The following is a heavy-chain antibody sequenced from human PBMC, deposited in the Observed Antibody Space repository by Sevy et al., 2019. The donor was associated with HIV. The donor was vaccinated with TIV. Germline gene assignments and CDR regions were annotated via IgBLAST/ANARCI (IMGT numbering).Heavy chain of an antibody. Sequence: GGSLRLSCAASGFTFSSYWMSWVSQAPGKGLEWVANIKQDGSEKYYVDSVKGRFTISRDNAKNSLYLQMNSLRAEDTAVYYCAREGDGYNLGYYYYYMDVWGKGTTVTVSS. J-gene: IGHJ6*03. D-gene: IGHD5-12*01. CDR3: AREGDGYNLGYYYYYMDV. CDR2: IKQDGSEK. CDR1: GFTFSSYW. V-gene: IGHV3-7*03.